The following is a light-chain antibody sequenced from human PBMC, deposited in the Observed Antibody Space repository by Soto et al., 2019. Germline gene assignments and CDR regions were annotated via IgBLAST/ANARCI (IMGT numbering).Light chain of an antibody. J-gene: IGLJ2*01. CDR3: QTWDTGIRV. Sequence: QPVLTQSPSASASLGASVKVTCTLSSGHSSHAIAWHQQQPEKGPRFLMKLNSDGSHSKGDGIPDRFSGSISGAERYLTISSLQSEDEADYYCQTWDTGIRVFGGGTKVTVL. CDR2: LNSDGSH. CDR1: SGHSSHA. V-gene: IGLV4-69*01.